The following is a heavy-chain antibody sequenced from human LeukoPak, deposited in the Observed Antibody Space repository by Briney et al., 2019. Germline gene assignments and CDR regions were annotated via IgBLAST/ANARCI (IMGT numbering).Heavy chain of an antibody. CDR2: ISWNSGSI. CDR3: AKSTLLNPSLFDY. CDR1: GFTFDDYA. V-gene: IGHV3-9*03. D-gene: IGHD3-16*01. J-gene: IGHJ4*02. Sequence: GRSLRLSCAASGFTFDDYAMHWVRQAPGKGLEWVSGISWNSGSIGYADSVKGRFTISRDNAKNSLYLQMNSLRAEDMALYYCAKSTLLNPSLFDYWGQGTLVTVSS.